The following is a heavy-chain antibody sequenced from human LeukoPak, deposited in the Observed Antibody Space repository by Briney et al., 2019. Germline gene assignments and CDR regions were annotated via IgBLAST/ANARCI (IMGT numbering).Heavy chain of an antibody. J-gene: IGHJ4*02. V-gene: IGHV3-7*04. D-gene: IGHD5-24*01. CDR2: IKQDGSKK. CDR1: GFPFSSYW. CDR3: TRVGYIDEGIDH. Sequence: GGSLRLSCVASGFPFSSYWMTWVRQAPGKGLEWVANIKQDGSKKSYVDSVKGRFTISRDNAKNSLYLQMNSLRAEDTAIYYCTRVGYIDEGIDHWGQGTLVTVSS.